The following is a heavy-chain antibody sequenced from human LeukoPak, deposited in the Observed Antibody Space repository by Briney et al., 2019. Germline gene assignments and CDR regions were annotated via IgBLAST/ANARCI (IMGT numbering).Heavy chain of an antibody. CDR2: IYYSGST. J-gene: IGHJ4*02. Sequence: SETLSLTCTVSGGSISSGGYYWSWIRQHPGKGLEWIGYIYYSGSTYYNPSLKSRVTISVDTSKNQFALDLRSVTAADTAVYYCTRDIGDFVSDFWGQGTLVTVSS. CDR1: GGSISSGGYY. CDR3: TRDIGDFVSDF. D-gene: IGHD2-21*02. V-gene: IGHV4-31*03.